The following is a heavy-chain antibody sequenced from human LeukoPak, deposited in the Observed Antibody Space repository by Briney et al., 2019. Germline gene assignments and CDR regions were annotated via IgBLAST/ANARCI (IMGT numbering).Heavy chain of an antibody. CDR2: INHSGST. CDR3: ARLVVVVAATPNDAFDI. D-gene: IGHD2-15*01. J-gene: IGHJ3*02. Sequence: SETLSLTCAVYGGSFSGYYWSWIRQPPGMGLEWIGEINHSGSTNYNPSLKSRVTISVDTSKNQFSLKLSSVTAADTAVYYCARLVVVVAATPNDAFDIWGQGTMVTVSS. CDR1: GGSFSGYY. V-gene: IGHV4-34*01.